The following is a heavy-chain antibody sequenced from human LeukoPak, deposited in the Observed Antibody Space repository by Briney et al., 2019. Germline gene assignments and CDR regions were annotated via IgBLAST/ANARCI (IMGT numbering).Heavy chain of an antibody. CDR2: IKRDGGET. Sequence: PGGSLRLSCVASGFTFSNYWMNWVRQAPGKGLEWVANIKRDGGETYYEDSVKGRFTISRDNAKNSLFLQMNSLRVEDTAVYYCARAGNWGQGTLVTVSS. CDR3: ARAGN. V-gene: IGHV3-7*01. CDR1: GFTFSNYW. J-gene: IGHJ4*02.